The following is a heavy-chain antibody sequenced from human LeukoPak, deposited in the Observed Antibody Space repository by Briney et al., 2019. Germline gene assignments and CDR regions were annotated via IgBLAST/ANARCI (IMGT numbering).Heavy chain of an antibody. CDR1: GYTFTGYY. CDR2: INPISGFT. Sequence: ASVKVSCKASGYTFTGYYMHWVRQAPGQGLEWMGWINPISGFTNFAQNFLGRVSMSRDTSIRTAYLDMYSLTFDDTAVFYCVRGGYSGFDPFDYWGEGTLVTVSS. CDR3: VRGGYSGFDPFDY. D-gene: IGHD5-12*01. J-gene: IGHJ4*02. V-gene: IGHV1-2*02.